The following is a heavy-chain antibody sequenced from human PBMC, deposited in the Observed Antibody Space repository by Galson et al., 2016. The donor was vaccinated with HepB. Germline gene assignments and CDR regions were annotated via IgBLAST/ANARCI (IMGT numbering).Heavy chain of an antibody. V-gene: IGHV3-33*06. D-gene: IGHD3-16*02. CDR3: VKDFDYVWGSFRFQTKYYFDY. CDR1: GFIFSSYA. CDR2: IWYDGSLK. Sequence: SLRLSCAASGFIFSSYAMHWVRQAPGKGLEWVAVIWYDGSLKYYADSVKGRFTISRDNFKNTLYLQMSSLRAEDTAVYYCVKDFDYVWGSFRFQTKYYFDYWGQGTLVTASS. J-gene: IGHJ4*02.